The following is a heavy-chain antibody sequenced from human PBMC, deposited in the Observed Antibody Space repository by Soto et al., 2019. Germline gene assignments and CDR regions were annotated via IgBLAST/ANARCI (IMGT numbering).Heavy chain of an antibody. D-gene: IGHD2-2*01. CDR1: GGSLTSSGYY. Sequence: QVQLQESGPGLVKPSQTLSLTCTVSGGSLTSSGYYWSWIRQHPGEGLEWIGFTSNSGSTSDNPSLKRRVNISVDTSPKQFSLHLKSGTAADTAVYYCARGGGSTKVDYWGQGTLVTVSP. CDR2: TSNSGST. V-gene: IGHV4-31*03. J-gene: IGHJ4*02. CDR3: ARGGGSTKVDY.